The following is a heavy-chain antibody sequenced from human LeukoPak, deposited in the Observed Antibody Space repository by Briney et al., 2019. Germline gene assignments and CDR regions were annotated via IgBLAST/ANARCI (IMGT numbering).Heavy chain of an antibody. J-gene: IGHJ6*03. V-gene: IGHV1-2*02. CDR3: ARDPYDSSGYYGRYYYYMDV. CDR2: INPNSGGT. CDR1: GYTFTGYY. D-gene: IGHD3-22*01. Sequence: ASVKVSCKASGYTFTGYYMHWVRQAPGQGLEWMGWINPNSGGTNYAQKFRGRVTMTRDTSISTAYMELSRLRSDDTAVYYCARDPYDSSGYYGRYYYYMDVWGKGTTVTVSS.